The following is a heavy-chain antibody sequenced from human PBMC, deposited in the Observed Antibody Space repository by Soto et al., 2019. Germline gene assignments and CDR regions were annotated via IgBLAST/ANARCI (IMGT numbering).Heavy chain of an antibody. Sequence: RASVPVSCRASGSTFPSYVISWVRQAPGQGLEWMGWSSAYNGNTNYAQKLQGRVTMTTDTSTSTAYMELRSLRSDDTAVYYCARDAPVGTIFGVVTTPPYYMDVWGKGTTVTVSS. J-gene: IGHJ6*03. CDR1: GSTFPSYV. CDR2: SSAYNGNT. CDR3: ARDAPVGTIFGVVTTPPYYMDV. V-gene: IGHV1-18*01. D-gene: IGHD3-3*01.